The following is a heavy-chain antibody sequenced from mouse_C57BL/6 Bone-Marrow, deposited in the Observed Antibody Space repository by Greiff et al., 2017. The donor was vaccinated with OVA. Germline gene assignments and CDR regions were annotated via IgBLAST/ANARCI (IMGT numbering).Heavy chain of an antibody. CDR3: AREGNYRNYYAIDY. CDR1: GYAFSSSW. CDR2: IYPGDGDT. D-gene: IGHD2-1*01. J-gene: IGHJ4*01. V-gene: IGHV1-82*01. Sequence: QVQLQQSGPELVKPGASVKISCKASGYAFSSSWMNWVKQRPGKGLEWIGRIYPGDGDTNYNGKFKGKATLTANKSSSTAYMQHSSLTSEDSAVYFCAREGNYRNYYAIDYWGQGTSVTVSS.